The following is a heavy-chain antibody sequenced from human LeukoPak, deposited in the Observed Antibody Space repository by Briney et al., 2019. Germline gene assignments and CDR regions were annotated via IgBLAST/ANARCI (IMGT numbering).Heavy chain of an antibody. Sequence: GGPLRLSCAASGFTFNSYAMSWVRQAPEKGLEWVATISGSGGGTYYADSVKGRFTISRDGSKNTLYLQMNSLRAEDTAVYYCAKDLGRYRNNYFDYWGQGTLVTVSS. CDR1: GFTFNSYA. D-gene: IGHD1-26*01. CDR3: AKDLGRYRNNYFDY. CDR2: ISGSGGGT. J-gene: IGHJ4*02. V-gene: IGHV3-23*01.